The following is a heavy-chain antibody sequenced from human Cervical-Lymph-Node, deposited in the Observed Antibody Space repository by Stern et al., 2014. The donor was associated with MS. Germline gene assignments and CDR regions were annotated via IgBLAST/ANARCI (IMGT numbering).Heavy chain of an antibody. Sequence: MQLVESGGGLVQPGGSLRLSCAASGFTFTTYWMSWVRQAPGQGLEWVANIKHDGSEEFYVDSVKGRFTISRDDAKTSLYLQMDSLRAEDTAVYYCARNAYGDLSYWYFDLWGRGTLVTVSS. D-gene: IGHD4-17*01. V-gene: IGHV3-7*01. CDR3: ARNAYGDLSYWYFDL. CDR1: GFTFTTYW. J-gene: IGHJ2*01. CDR2: IKHDGSEE.